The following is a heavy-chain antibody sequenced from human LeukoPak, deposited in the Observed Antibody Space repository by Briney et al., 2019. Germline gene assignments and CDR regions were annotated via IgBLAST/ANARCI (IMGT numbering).Heavy chain of an antibody. CDR1: GFTFSSYG. J-gene: IGHJ4*02. CDR2: ISGSGGST. D-gene: IGHD3-16*01. Sequence: PGGSLRLSCAASGFTFSSYGMSWVRQAPGKGLEWVSAISGSGGSTYYADSVKGRFTISRDNSKNTLYLQMNSLRAEDTAVYYCAKVGDSHLSFDYWGQGTLVTVSS. CDR3: AKVGDSHLSFDY. V-gene: IGHV3-23*01.